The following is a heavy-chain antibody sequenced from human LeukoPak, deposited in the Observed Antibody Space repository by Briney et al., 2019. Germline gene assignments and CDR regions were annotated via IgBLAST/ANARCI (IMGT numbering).Heavy chain of an antibody. V-gene: IGHV3-64D*09. J-gene: IGHJ4*02. CDR3: VRLSSGYYYDH. CDR1: GFTPKTYS. D-gene: IGHD3-22*01. Sequence: GGSLRLSCSASGFTPKTYSMHWVRQAPGKGLEYVSSISTDGTGTYYADSVKGRFIISRDNSRDNSKNTLYLQMRSLRAEDTAVYYCVRLSSGYYYDHWGQGTLVTVSS. CDR2: ISTDGTGT.